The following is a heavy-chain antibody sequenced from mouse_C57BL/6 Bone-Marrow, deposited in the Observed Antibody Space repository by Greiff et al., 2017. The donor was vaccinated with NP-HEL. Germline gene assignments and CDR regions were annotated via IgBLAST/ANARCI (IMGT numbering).Heavy chain of an antibody. V-gene: IGHV1-54*01. D-gene: IGHD1-1*01. J-gene: IGHJ4*01. CDR1: GYAFTNYL. Sequence: VQLQQSGAELVRPGTSVKVSCKASGYAFTNYLIEWVKQRPGQGLEWIGVINPGSGGTNYNEKFKGKATLTADKSSSTAYMQLSSLTSEDSAVYYCAIYGSSSDYYAMDYWGQGTSVTVSS. CDR2: INPGSGGT. CDR3: AIYGSSSDYYAMDY.